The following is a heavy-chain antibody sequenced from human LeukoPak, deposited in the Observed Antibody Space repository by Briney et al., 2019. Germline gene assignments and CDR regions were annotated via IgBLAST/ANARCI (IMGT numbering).Heavy chain of an antibody. Sequence: SLRLSCAASGFTFSSYAMHWVRQAPGKGLEWVAVISYDGSNKYYADSVKGRFTISRDNSKNTLYLQMNSLRAEDTAVYYCAREDCSGGSCYVYYYYYGMDVWGQGTTVTVSS. CDR1: GFTFSSYA. CDR2: ISYDGSNK. CDR3: AREDCSGGSCYVYYYYYGMDV. J-gene: IGHJ6*02. D-gene: IGHD2-15*01. V-gene: IGHV3-30-3*01.